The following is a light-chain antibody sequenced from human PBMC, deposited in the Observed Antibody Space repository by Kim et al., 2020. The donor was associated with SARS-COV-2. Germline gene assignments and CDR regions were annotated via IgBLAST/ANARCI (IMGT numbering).Light chain of an antibody. CDR1: QSISSH. J-gene: IGKJ3*01. CDR2: AAS. CDR3: QQSYITPFT. V-gene: IGKV1-39*01. Sequence: SASVGDRVTSTCRTTQSISSHLNWYQQKPGRAPKLLISAASTLQGGVPSRFSGSGSETDFTLTISSLQPEDFATYFCQQSYITPFTFGPGTKVDIK.